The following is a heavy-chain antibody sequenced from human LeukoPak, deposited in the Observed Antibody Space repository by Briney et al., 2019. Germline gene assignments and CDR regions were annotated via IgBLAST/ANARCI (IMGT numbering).Heavy chain of an antibody. CDR2: ISGSGGST. J-gene: IGHJ6*02. V-gene: IGHV3-23*01. Sequence: PGGSLRFSCAASGFTFSSYAMSWVRQAPGKGLEWVSAISGSGGSTYYADSVKGRFTISRDNSKNTLYLQMNSLRAEDTAVYYCAILGYYGSGSYYNPYYYYGMDVWGQGTTVTVSS. CDR1: GFTFSSYA. CDR3: AILGYYGSGSYYNPYYYYGMDV. D-gene: IGHD3-10*01.